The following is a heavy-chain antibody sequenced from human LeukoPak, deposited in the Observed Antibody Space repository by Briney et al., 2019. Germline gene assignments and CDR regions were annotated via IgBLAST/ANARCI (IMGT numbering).Heavy chain of an antibody. D-gene: IGHD5-24*01. V-gene: IGHV4-39*01. CDR2: IYYSGST. CDR3: ARGVNGYNDF. J-gene: IGHJ4*02. CDR1: GGSISSSSYY. Sequence: PSETLSLTCTVSGGSISSSSYYWGWIRQPPGKGLEWIGSIYYSGSTYYNPSLKSRVTISVDTSKNQFSLKLSSVTAADTAVYYCARGVNGYNDFWGQGTLVTVSS.